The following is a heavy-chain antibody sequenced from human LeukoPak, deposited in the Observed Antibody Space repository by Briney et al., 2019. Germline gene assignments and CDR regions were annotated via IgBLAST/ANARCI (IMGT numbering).Heavy chain of an antibody. CDR1: GFSFGSYA. CDR2: ISGSGGST. CDR3: AKGRRSGWYNWFDP. J-gene: IGHJ5*02. D-gene: IGHD6-19*01. V-gene: IGHV3-23*01. Sequence: GGSLRLSCAASGFSFGSYAMSWVRQAPGKGLEWVSAISGSGGSTYYADSVKGRFTISRDNSKNTLYLQMNSLRAEDTAVYYCAKGRRSGWYNWFDPWGQGTLVTVSS.